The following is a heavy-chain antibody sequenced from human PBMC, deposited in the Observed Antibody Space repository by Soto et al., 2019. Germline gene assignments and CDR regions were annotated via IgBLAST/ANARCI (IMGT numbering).Heavy chain of an antibody. Sequence: QVQLQESGPRLVKPSQTLSLTCTVSGGSISSAGYYWSWIRQHPGKGLEWIGYIYYSGTTSYNPSFKSRVTIAVDTSKNQFSLKLSSVTAADTAVYYCARAGRYSGSHETLDYWGQGTLVTVSS. CDR3: ARAGRYSGSHETLDY. V-gene: IGHV4-31*03. CDR1: GGSISSAGYY. D-gene: IGHD1-26*01. CDR2: IYYSGTT. J-gene: IGHJ4*02.